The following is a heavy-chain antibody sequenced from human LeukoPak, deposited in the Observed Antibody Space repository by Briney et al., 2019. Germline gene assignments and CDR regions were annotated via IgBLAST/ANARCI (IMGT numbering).Heavy chain of an antibody. D-gene: IGHD6-19*01. CDR1: GYSFTSYW. J-gene: IGHJ5*02. Sequence: PGESPKISCKGSGYSFTSYWIGWARQMPGKGLEWMGIIYPGDSDTRYSPSFQGQVTISADKSISTAYLQWSSLKASDTAMYYCARLIAVAGTGWFDPWGQGTLVTVSS. CDR2: IYPGDSDT. CDR3: ARLIAVAGTGWFDP. V-gene: IGHV5-51*01.